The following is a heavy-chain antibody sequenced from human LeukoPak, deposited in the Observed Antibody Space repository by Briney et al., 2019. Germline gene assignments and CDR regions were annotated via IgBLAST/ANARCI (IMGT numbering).Heavy chain of an antibody. J-gene: IGHJ4*02. CDR2: ILPMFGTA. V-gene: IGHV1-69*13. Sequence: SVKVSCKASGYTFTSCGISWVRQAPGQGLEWMGGILPMFGTANYAQKFQGRVTITADESTSTAYMALSSLRSEDTAVYYCARGAAPAILIDYWGQGTLVTVSS. D-gene: IGHD1-26*01. CDR3: ARGAAPAILIDY. CDR1: GYTFTSCG.